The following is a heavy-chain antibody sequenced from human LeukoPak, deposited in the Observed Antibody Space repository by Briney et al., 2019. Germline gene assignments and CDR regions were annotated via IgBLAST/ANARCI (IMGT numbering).Heavy chain of an antibody. Sequence: GGSLRLSCAASGFTFSSYSMNWVRQAPGKGLEWVSSISSSSSYIYYADSVKGWFTISRDNSKNTLYLQMNSLRAEDTAVYYCAKDQPLDYWGQGTLVTVSS. CDR2: ISSSSSYI. V-gene: IGHV3-21*04. CDR3: AKDQPLDY. D-gene: IGHD1-14*01. J-gene: IGHJ4*02. CDR1: GFTFSSYS.